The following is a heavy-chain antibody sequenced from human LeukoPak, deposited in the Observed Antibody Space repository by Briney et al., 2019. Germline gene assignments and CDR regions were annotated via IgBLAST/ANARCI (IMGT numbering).Heavy chain of an antibody. D-gene: IGHD6-19*01. CDR2: IWCEESNK. CDR3: ARDGNIAVDGIYYYYGMDV. J-gene: IGHJ6*02. CDR1: GFTFSSYG. V-gene: IGHV3-33*01. Sequence: GGSLRLSCAACGFTFSSYGMHWVRQAPREGGEWGAVIWCEESNKYYADSVKGRFTISRDNSRNPLYLQRNSLRAEDTAVYYCARDGNIAVDGIYYYYGMDVWGQGTTVTVSS.